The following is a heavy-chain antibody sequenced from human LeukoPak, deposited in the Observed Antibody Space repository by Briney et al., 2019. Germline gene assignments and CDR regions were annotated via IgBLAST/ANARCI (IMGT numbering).Heavy chain of an antibody. CDR3: ARGYDYGYGLDP. CDR2: IGTAGDT. Sequence: GGSLRLSCAASGFTFSSYDMHWVRQATGKGLEWVSAIGTAGDTYYPGSVKGRFTISRENAKNSLYLQMNSLRAGDTAVYYCARGYDYGYGLDPWGQGTLVTVSS. J-gene: IGHJ5*02. V-gene: IGHV3-13*01. CDR1: GFTFSSYD. D-gene: IGHD5-18*01.